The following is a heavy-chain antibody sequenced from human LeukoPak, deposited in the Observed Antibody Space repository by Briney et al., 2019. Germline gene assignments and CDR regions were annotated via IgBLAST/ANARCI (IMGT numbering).Heavy chain of an antibody. Sequence: GGSLRLSCAASGFTFSNCAMHWVRHAPGKGLEWVSGISWNSGSIDYAGSVRGRFTISRDNANNSLFLHMSSLSAEDTALYYCAKGTGKYWTYFDNWGQGTLVTVSS. D-gene: IGHD1-1*01. J-gene: IGHJ4*02. CDR3: AKGTGKYWTYFDN. CDR2: ISWNSGSI. CDR1: GFTFSNCA. V-gene: IGHV3-9*01.